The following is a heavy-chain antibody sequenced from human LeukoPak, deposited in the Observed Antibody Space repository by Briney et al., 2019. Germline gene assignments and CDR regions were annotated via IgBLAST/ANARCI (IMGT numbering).Heavy chain of an antibody. CDR2: ISAYNGNT. J-gene: IGHJ3*02. V-gene: IGHV1-18*01. Sequence: ASVKVSCKASGYTFISYGISWVRQAPGQGLEWMGWISAYNGNTNYAQKLQGRVTMTTDTSTSTAYMELRSLRSDDTAVYYCARVYFPYYYDSSGQKADAFDIWGQGTMVTVSS. CDR3: ARVYFPYYYDSSGQKADAFDI. D-gene: IGHD3-22*01. CDR1: GYTFISYG.